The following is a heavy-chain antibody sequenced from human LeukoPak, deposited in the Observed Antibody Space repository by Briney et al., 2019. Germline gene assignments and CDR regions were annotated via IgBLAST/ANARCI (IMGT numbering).Heavy chain of an antibody. Sequence: GASVKVSCKASGYTFTRYYMHWVRQAPGQGLEWMGITSPSGASTSYAQKFQGRVTMTRDTSTSTVYMELSSLRSEDTAVYYCTRGGYGGPRVAFDYWGQGTLVTVFS. J-gene: IGHJ4*02. D-gene: IGHD1-1*01. CDR1: GYTFTRYY. CDR2: TSPSGAST. V-gene: IGHV1-46*01. CDR3: TRGGYGGPRVAFDY.